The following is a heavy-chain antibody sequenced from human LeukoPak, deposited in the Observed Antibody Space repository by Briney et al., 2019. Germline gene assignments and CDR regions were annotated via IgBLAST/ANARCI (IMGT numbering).Heavy chain of an antibody. CDR3: ARELSWSGRDY. CDR1: GFTFSGSW. Sequence: PGRSLRLSCAASGFTFSGSWMSWVRQAPGKGLEWVANINQDGSAKNYLDSVKGRFTISIDRGKNSLYLQMNSLRDEDTAVYYCARELSWSGRDYWGQGTLVTVSS. D-gene: IGHD3-3*01. J-gene: IGHJ4*02. CDR2: INQDGSAK. V-gene: IGHV3-7*01.